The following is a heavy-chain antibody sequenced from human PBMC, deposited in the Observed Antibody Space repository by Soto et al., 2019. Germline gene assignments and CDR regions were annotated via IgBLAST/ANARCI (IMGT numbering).Heavy chain of an antibody. J-gene: IGHJ2*01. V-gene: IGHV4-39*01. CDR1: GGSISSSSYY. Sequence: SETLSLTCTVSGGSISSSSYYWGWIRQPPGKGLEWIGSIYYSGSTYYNPSLKSRVTLSVDTSKNQFSLKLSSVTAADTAVYYCARSGITGTTGWYFDLWGRGTLVTVSS. CDR2: IYYSGST. CDR3: ARSGITGTTGWYFDL. D-gene: IGHD1-7*01.